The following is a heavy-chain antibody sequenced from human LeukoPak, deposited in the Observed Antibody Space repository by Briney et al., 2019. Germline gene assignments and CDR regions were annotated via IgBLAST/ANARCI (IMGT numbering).Heavy chain of an antibody. CDR2: INPSGGST. J-gene: IGHJ6*03. V-gene: IGHV1-46*01. D-gene: IGHD3-22*01. Sequence: ASVKVSCKAPGYTFTSYYMHWVRQAPGQGLEWMGIINPSGGSTSYAQKFQGRVTMTRDMSTSTVYMELSSLRSEDTAVYYCAAEYYYDSSGYYWSYMDVWGKGTTVTVSS. CDR3: AAEYYYDSSGYYWSYMDV. CDR1: GYTFTSYY.